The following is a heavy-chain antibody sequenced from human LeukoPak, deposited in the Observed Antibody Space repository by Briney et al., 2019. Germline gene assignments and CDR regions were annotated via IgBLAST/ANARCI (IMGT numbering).Heavy chain of an antibody. CDR3: SVLLWFGELLGNAFDI. J-gene: IGHJ3*02. D-gene: IGHD3-10*01. Sequence: SETLSLTCTVSGGSISSSSYYWGWIRQPPGKGLEWIGSIYYSGSTYYNPSLKSRVTISVDTSKNQFSLKLSSVTAADTVVYYCSVLLWFGELLGNAFDIWGQGTMVTVSS. CDR1: GGSISSSSYY. V-gene: IGHV4-39*01. CDR2: IYYSGST.